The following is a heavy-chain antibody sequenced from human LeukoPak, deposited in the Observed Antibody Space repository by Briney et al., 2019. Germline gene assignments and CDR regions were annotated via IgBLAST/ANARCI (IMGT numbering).Heavy chain of an antibody. V-gene: IGHV3-7*01. CDR3: ARVSMIVVVTDTNAFDI. CDR1: GFIFSSYW. CDR2: IKQDGSEK. D-gene: IGHD3-22*01. J-gene: IGHJ3*02. Sequence: GGSLRLSCAASGFIFSSYWMSWVRQPPGKGLEWVANIKQDGSEKYYVDSVKGRSTISRDNAKNSLYLQMHRLRAEDTAVYYCARVSMIVVVTDTNAFDIWGQGTMVTVSS.